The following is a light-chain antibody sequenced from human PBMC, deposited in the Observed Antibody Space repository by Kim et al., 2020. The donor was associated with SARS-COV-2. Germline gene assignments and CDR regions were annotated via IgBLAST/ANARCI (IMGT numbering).Light chain of an antibody. J-gene: IGKJ1*01. V-gene: IGKV1-33*01. CDR1: QDIVKY. CDR3: QEYDTLPWT. CDR2: EAS. Sequence: DIQMTQSPSSLSTSVGDRVTITCQANQDIVKYLNWYQQKPGKAPKLLIYEASNLETGVPSRFSGGGSGTDFTFTISSLQPEDVATYFCQEYDTLPWTVGQGTKVDIK.